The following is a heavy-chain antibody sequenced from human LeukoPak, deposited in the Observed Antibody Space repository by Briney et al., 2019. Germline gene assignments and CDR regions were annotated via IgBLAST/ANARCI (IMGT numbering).Heavy chain of an antibody. J-gene: IGHJ4*02. CDR1: GFTFSSYA. D-gene: IGHD3-10*01. Sequence: GSLRLSCAASGFTFSSYAMSWVRQAPGKGLEWVSAISGSGGSTYYADSVKGRLTISRDNSKNTLYLQMNSLRAEDTAVYYCAKGELWFGESYYFDYWGQGTLVTVSS. CDR3: AKGELWFGESYYFDY. V-gene: IGHV3-23*01. CDR2: ISGSGGST.